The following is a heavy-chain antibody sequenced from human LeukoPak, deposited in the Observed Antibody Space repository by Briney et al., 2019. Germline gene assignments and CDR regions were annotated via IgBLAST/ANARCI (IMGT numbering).Heavy chain of an antibody. J-gene: IGHJ4*02. Sequence: GGSLRLSCAASGFTFNNHAMNWVRQAPGKGLEWVSSISGGGGSTNYADSVKGRFTISRDNSKNTLSLEMNSLRADDTAVYFCAKGRVVTASPLNYWGQGTLVIVSS. V-gene: IGHV3-23*01. D-gene: IGHD2-21*02. CDR1: GFTFNNHA. CDR2: ISGGGGST. CDR3: AKGRVVTASPLNY.